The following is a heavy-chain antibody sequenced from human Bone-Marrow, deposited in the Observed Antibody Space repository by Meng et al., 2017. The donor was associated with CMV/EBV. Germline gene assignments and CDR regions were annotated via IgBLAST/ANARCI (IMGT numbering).Heavy chain of an antibody. CDR3: AGESGLPNGMDG. V-gene: IGHV3-53*01. Sequence: LSLTCAASEFTVSRNYMNWVRQAPGKGLEWVSVIYGGQTTYYADSVKGRFTISRDNSKNTVFLQMDGLRVEDTAVYYCAGESGLPNGMDGWGRGTTVTVSS. CDR2: IYGGQTT. CDR1: EFTVSRNY. J-gene: IGHJ6*01. D-gene: IGHD4-11*01.